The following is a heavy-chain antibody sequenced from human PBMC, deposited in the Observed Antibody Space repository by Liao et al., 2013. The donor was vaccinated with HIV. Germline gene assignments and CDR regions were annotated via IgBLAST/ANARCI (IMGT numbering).Heavy chain of an antibody. Sequence: QVQLRESGPGLVKPSETLSLSCTVSGVSIRSYYWSWIRQSPGKGLEWIGYILYSGSTNYNPSLKSRATMSADPSENQVSLKLSSVTAADTAVYYCARIGGWASSGYYGPRSPRFDYWGQGTLVIVSS. D-gene: IGHD3-22*01. V-gene: IGHV4-59*12. CDR1: GVSIRSYY. CDR2: ILYSGST. CDR3: ARIGGWASSGYYGPRSPRFDY. J-gene: IGHJ4*02.